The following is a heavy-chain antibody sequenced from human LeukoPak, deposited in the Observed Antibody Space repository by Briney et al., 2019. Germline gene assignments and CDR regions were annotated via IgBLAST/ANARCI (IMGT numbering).Heavy chain of an antibody. Sequence: GGSLRLSCAASGFTFSNAWMSWVRQAPGKGLEWVGRIKSKTDGETTDYAAPVKGRFTISRDDSKNTLYLQMNSLKTEDTAVYYCTTLYYYDSSGYYSALLYWGQGTLVTVSS. CDR2: IKSKTDGETT. CDR3: TTLYYYDSSGYYSALLY. CDR1: GFTFSNAW. V-gene: IGHV3-15*01. D-gene: IGHD3-22*01. J-gene: IGHJ4*02.